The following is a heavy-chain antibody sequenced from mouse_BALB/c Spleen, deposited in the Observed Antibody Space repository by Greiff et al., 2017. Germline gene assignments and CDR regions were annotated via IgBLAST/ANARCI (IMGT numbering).Heavy chain of an antibody. D-gene: IGHD1-2*01. V-gene: IGHV1-69*02. J-gene: IGHJ2*01. CDR1: GYTFTSYW. CDR3: ARSNYYGPYYVDY. Sequence: QVQLQQPGAELVKPGASVKLSCKASGYTFTSYWMHWVKQRPGQGLEWIGEIDPSDSYTNYNQKFKGKATLTVDKSSSTAYMQLSSLTSEDSAVYYCARSNYYGPYYVDYWGQGTTLTVSS. CDR2: IDPSDSYT.